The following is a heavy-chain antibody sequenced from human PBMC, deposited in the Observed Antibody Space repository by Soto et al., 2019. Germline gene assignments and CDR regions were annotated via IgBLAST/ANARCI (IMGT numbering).Heavy chain of an antibody. CDR1: GYSFINYW. D-gene: IGHD2-2*01. V-gene: IGHV5-51*01. Sequence: GESLKISCKGSGYSFINYWIGWVRQMPGKGLEWMGIIYPGDSETRFRPSFQGQVTISADKSTNTAYLQWSSLKASDTAMYYCARLLQYCSSTRCFNYYYMDVWGKGTTVTVSS. CDR2: IYPGDSET. J-gene: IGHJ6*03. CDR3: ARLLQYCSSTRCFNYYYMDV.